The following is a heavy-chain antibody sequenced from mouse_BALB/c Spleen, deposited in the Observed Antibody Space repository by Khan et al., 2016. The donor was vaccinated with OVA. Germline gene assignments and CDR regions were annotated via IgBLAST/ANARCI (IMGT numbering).Heavy chain of an antibody. J-gene: IGHJ3*01. V-gene: IGHV5-15*02. Sequence: EVELVESGGGLVQPGGSRKLSCAASGFTFSDYGMAWVRQAPGKGPEWVAFISDLAYTIYYGDAVTGRFTISRENAKNTLYLEMSSRRSEDTAIDYCARGGGTAPFAYWGLGTLVTVSA. CDR2: ISDLAYTI. CDR1: GFTFSDYG. CDR3: ARGGGTAPFAY. D-gene: IGHD1-2*01.